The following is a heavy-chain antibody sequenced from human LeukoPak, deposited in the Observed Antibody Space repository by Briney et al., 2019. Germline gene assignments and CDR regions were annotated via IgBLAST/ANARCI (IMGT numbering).Heavy chain of an antibody. CDR2: IYYSGST. J-gene: IGHJ5*02. Sequence: SETLSLTCTVSGGSISSYYWSWIRQPPGRGLEWIGYIYYSGSTNYNPSLKSRVTISVDTSKNQFSLKLSSVTAADTAVYYCASIAVADPNWFDPWGQGTLVTVSS. V-gene: IGHV4-59*01. D-gene: IGHD6-19*01. CDR3: ASIAVADPNWFDP. CDR1: GGSISSYY.